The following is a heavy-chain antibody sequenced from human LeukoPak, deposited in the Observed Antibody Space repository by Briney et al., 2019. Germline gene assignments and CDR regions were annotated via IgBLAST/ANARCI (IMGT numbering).Heavy chain of an antibody. CDR2: IKQDGTEK. D-gene: IGHD4-17*01. Sequence: YXXRXVRQAPGXGLXXVANIKQDGTEKYYGDSVKGRFTISRXXXKNXLFLQMNRLRAEDTGVYYXXXXPIMRDYEDYWGQGTLVTVSS. V-gene: IGHV3-7*01. J-gene: IGHJ4*02. CDR3: XXXPIMRDYEDY. CDR1: YX.